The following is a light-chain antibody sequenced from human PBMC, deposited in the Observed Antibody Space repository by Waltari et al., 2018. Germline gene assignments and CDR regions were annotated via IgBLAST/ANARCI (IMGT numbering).Light chain of an antibody. Sequence: QSALTQPASVSGSPGQSIAISCTGTSSDVGGYNSVSWYRHHPGEAPQLMIYDVTNRPSGVSDRFPGAKAGNTASLTISGLQAEDEADYYCTSYTSSATLVFGGGTKLTVL. J-gene: IGLJ3*02. CDR2: DVT. V-gene: IGLV2-14*01. CDR3: TSYTSSATLV. CDR1: SSDVGGYNS.